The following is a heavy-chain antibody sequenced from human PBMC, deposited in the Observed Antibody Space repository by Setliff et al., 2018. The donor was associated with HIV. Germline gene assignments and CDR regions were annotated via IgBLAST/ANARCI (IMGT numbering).Heavy chain of an antibody. V-gene: IGHV4-4*02. CDR3: ARGPRYGSGTPFDY. Sequence: PSETLSLTCAVSGGSITNSNWWSWVRQSPGKRPEWIGEVYHSGSTNYNPSLKSRVTTSVDTSKNQFSLKLSSVTAADTAVYYCARGPRYGSGTPFDYWGQGTLVTVSS. CDR2: VYHSGST. J-gene: IGHJ4*02. D-gene: IGHD3-10*01. CDR1: GGSITNSNW.